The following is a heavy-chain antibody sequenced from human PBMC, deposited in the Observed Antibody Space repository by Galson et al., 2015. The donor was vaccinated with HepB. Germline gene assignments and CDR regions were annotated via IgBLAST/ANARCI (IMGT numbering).Heavy chain of an antibody. CDR2: ISNSGDT. J-gene: IGHJ5*02. D-gene: IGHD3-10*01. CDR3: ARAAGWFDP. Sequence: SLRLSCAASGFTFSNYYMTWIRQAPGKGLEWVSQISNSGDTDYADSVKGRFTISRDNTKKSMYLQTNSLRAEDTAVYYCARAAGWFDPWGQGTQVTVSS. CDR1: GFTFSNYY. V-gene: IGHV3-11*01.